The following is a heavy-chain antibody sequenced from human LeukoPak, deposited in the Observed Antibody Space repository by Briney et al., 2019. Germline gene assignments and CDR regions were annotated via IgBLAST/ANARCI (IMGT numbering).Heavy chain of an antibody. Sequence: SVKVSCKASGGTFSSYAISWVRQAPGQGLEWMGGIIPIFGTANYAQKFQGRVTITADKSTSTAYMELSSLRSEDTAVYYCARDRHEYPFDWVSRPDYFDYWGQGTLVTVSS. D-gene: IGHD3-9*01. CDR2: IIPIFGTA. CDR1: GGTFSSYA. V-gene: IGHV1-69*06. J-gene: IGHJ4*02. CDR3: ARDRHEYPFDWVSRPDYFDY.